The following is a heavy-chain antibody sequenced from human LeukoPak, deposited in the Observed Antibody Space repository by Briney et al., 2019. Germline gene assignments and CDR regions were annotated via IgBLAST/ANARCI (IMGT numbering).Heavy chain of an antibody. CDR3: ARLSYSYDSSGYYPGNDY. D-gene: IGHD3-22*01. CDR2: ISAYNGNT. V-gene: IGHV1-18*01. J-gene: IGHJ4*02. CDR1: GYTFTSYG. Sequence: ASVKVSCKASGYTFTSYGISWVRQAPGQGLEWMGWISAYNGNTNYAQKLQGRVTMTTDTSTSTAYKELRSLRSDDTAVYYCARLSYSYDSSGYYPGNDYWGQGTLVTVSS.